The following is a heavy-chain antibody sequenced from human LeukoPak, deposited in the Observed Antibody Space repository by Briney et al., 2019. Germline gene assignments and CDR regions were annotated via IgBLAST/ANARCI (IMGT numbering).Heavy chain of an antibody. J-gene: IGHJ4*02. V-gene: IGHV4-34*01. CDR3: AREGSSGWYPLKYFDY. D-gene: IGHD6-19*01. CDR1: GGSFSGYY. CDR2: INHSGST. Sequence: PSETLSLTCAVYGGSFSGYYWSWIRQPPGKGLEWIGEINHSGSTNYNPSLKSRVTISVDTSKNQFSLKLSSVTAADTAVYYCAREGSSGWYPLKYFDYWGQGTLVTVSS.